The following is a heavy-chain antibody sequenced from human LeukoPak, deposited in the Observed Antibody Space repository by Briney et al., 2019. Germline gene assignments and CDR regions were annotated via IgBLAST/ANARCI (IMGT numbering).Heavy chain of an antibody. V-gene: IGHV5-51*01. D-gene: IGHD2-21*01. Sequence: GESLKISCKGSGYGFTSYWIGWVRQMPGKGLEWMRIIFPGDSDTRYSPSFQGQVTISADKSISTAYLQWSSLKASDTAMYYCARPASGGDGVDAFDIWGQGTMVTVSS. J-gene: IGHJ3*02. CDR1: GYGFTSYW. CDR2: IFPGDSDT. CDR3: ARPASGGDGVDAFDI.